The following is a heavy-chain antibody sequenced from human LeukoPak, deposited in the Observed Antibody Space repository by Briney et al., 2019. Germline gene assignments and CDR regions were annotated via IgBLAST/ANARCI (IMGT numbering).Heavy chain of an antibody. CDR2: IIPIFGTA. CDR1: GGTFSSYA. J-gene: IGHJ4*02. D-gene: IGHD5-18*01. Sequence: AASVKVSCKASGGTFSSYAISWVRQAPGQGLEWMGGIIPIFGTANYAQKFQGRVTITADESTSTACMELSSLRSEDTAVYYCARARVDTAMETPFDYWGQGTLVTVS. CDR3: ARARVDTAMETPFDY. V-gene: IGHV1-69*13.